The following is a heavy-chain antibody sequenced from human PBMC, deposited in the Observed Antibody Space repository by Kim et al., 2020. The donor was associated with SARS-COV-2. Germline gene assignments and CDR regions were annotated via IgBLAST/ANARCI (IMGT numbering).Heavy chain of an antibody. V-gene: IGHV3-7*01. CDR2: IKQDGSEK. CDR1: GFTFSSYW. D-gene: IGHD3-10*01. CDR3: ARDGEYYGSGTGDFDY. Sequence: GGSLRLSCAASGFTFSSYWMTWVRQAPGKGLEWVANIKQDGSEKYYVDSVKGRFTISRDNAKNSLHLQMNSLRAEDTAVYYCARDGEYYGSGTGDFDYWGQGTLVTVSS. J-gene: IGHJ4*02.